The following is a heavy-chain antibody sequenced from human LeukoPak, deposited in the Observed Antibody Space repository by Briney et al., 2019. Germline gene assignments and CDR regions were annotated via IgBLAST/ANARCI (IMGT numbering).Heavy chain of an antibody. V-gene: IGHV1-3*01. D-gene: IGHD3-22*01. J-gene: IGHJ4*02. Sequence: GASVKVSCKASGGTFSSYAISWVRQAPGQRLEWMGWINAGNGNTKYSQKFQGRVTITRDTSASTAYMELSSLRSEDTAVYYCARGNYYDSSGPEYWGQGTLVTVSS. CDR2: INAGNGNT. CDR3: ARGNYYDSSGPEY. CDR1: GGTFSSYA.